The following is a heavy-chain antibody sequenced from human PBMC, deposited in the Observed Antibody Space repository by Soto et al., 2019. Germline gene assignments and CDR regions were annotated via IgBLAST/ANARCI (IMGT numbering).Heavy chain of an antibody. Sequence: GGSLRLSCAASGFTFSSYSMNWVRQAPGKGLEWVSYISSSSSTIYYADSVKGRFTISRDNAKNSLYLQMNSLRDEDTAVYYCARVKRQWLVQGPYVGYFDLWGRGTLVTVSS. D-gene: IGHD6-19*01. CDR3: ARVKRQWLVQGPYVGYFDL. CDR2: ISSSSSTI. V-gene: IGHV3-48*02. CDR1: GFTFSSYS. J-gene: IGHJ2*01.